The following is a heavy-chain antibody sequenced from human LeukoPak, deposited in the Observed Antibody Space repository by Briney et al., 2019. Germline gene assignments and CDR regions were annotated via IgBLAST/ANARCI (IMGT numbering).Heavy chain of an antibody. J-gene: IGHJ6*02. V-gene: IGHV3-30*07. CDR3: ARDSYGMDV. Sequence: KTGGSLRLSCAASGFTFSRNAMHWVRQAPGKGLEWVALISYDGNNKYYVDSVKGRFTISRDNSKNTVYLQMNSLKPEDTAVYYCARDSYGMDVWGQGTTVTVSS. CDR1: GFTFSRNA. CDR2: ISYDGNNK.